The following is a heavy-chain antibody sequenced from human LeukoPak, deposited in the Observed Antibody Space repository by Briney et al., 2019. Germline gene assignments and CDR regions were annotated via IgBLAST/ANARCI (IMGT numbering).Heavy chain of an antibody. CDR1: GGSISSGDYY. D-gene: IGHD3-22*01. V-gene: IGHV4-30-4*01. CDR2: IYYSGST. CDR3: ARVGYYYDSGGYS. J-gene: IGHJ5*02. Sequence: SQTLSLTCTVSGGSISSGDYYWSWIRQPPGKGLERIGYIYYSGSTYYNPSLKSRVTISVDTSKNQFSLKLNSVTAEDTAVYYCARVGYYYDSGGYSWGQGTLVTVSS.